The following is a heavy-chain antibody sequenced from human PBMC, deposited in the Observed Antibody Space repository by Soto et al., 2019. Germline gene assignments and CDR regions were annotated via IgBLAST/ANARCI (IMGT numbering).Heavy chain of an antibody. V-gene: IGHV1-69*12. CDR1: GGTFSNYA. J-gene: IGHJ1*01. Sequence: QVQLVQSGAEVKKPGSSVKVSCKASGGTFSNYALSWVRQAPGQGLEWMGDIFPIFGTTNNAQKFQGRVTITADEATRTAYMERSSLRSEDTAVYYCASRGERDYDDTSGYGWGQGTLVTVSA. D-gene: IGHD3-22*01. CDR3: ASRGERDYDDTSGYG. CDR2: IFPIFGTT.